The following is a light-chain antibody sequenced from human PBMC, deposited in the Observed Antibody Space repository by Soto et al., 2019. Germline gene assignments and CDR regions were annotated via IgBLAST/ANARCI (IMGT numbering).Light chain of an antibody. Sequence: QSALTQPPSASGSPGQSVTISCTGTSSDVGGYNYVSWYQQHPGKAPKVMIYEVSKRPSGVPDRFSGSKSGNTASLTVSGLQAEDEADYYCSSYAGSTNFPYVFGTGTKVTVL. J-gene: IGLJ1*01. CDR2: EVS. CDR1: SSDVGGYNY. CDR3: SSYAGSTNFPYV. V-gene: IGLV2-8*01.